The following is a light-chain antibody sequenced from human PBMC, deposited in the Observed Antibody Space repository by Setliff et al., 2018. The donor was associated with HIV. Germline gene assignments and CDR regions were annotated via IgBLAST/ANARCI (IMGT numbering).Light chain of an antibody. CDR2: DVS. V-gene: IGLV2-14*03. J-gene: IGLJ1*01. Sequence: QSALTQPASVSGTPGQSITISCTGTSNDVGGYNYVAWYQEHPGKAPNLMIYDVSNRPSGVSNRFSGSKSGSTASLTISGLLAEDESDYYCSSYTGSGTFVFGGGTKV. CDR1: SNDVGGYNY. CDR3: SSYTGSGTFV.